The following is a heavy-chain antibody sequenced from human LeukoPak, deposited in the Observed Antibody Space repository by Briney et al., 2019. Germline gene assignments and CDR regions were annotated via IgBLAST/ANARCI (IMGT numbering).Heavy chain of an antibody. CDR1: GFTFTSHW. V-gene: IGHV3-7*01. Sequence: GGSLGLSCAASGFTFTSHWMNWVRQAPGKGLEWVANIKQDGSEKYYVDSVKGRFTISRDNAKNSLYLQMNSLRAEDTAVYYCASGSGWVQIYWGQGILVTVSS. D-gene: IGHD5-24*01. J-gene: IGHJ4*02. CDR3: ASGSGWVQIY. CDR2: IKQDGSEK.